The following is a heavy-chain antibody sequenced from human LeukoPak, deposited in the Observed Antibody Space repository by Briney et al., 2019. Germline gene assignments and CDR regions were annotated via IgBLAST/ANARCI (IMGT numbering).Heavy chain of an antibody. V-gene: IGHV3-30*05. D-gene: IGHD4-17*01. CDR3: ARDSFFADQPSTTGVFDY. CDR1: GFTFSSYS. Sequence: GGSLRLSCAASGFTFSSYSMNWVRQAPGKGLEWVAVISYDGSNKYYADSVKGRFTISRDNSKNTLYLQMNSLRAEDTAVYYCARDSFFADQPSTTGVFDYWGQGTLVTVSS. CDR2: ISYDGSNK. J-gene: IGHJ4*02.